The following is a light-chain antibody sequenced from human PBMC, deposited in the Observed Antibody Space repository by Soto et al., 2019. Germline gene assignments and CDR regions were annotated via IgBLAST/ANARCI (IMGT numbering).Light chain of an antibody. Sequence: QSALTQPASVSGSPGQSITISCTGSSSDVGGYKYVSWYQQHPGKVPKLIIYDVSNRPSGVSNRISGSKSGNTASLTISGLQAEDEADYYCSLYTTRIAVIFGGGTELTVL. CDR2: DVS. CDR1: SSDVGGYKY. J-gene: IGLJ2*01. V-gene: IGLV2-14*01. CDR3: SLYTTRIAVI.